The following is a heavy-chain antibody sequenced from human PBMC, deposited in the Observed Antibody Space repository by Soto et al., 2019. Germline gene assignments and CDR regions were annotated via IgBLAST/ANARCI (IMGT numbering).Heavy chain of an antibody. CDR2: MNPNSGNT. CDR1: GYTFTSYD. V-gene: IGHV1-8*01. Sequence: QVQLVQSGAEVKKPGASVKVSCKASGYTFTSYDINWVRQATGQGLEWMGWMNPNSGNTGYAQKFQGRVTMTRNTSISTAYMELRGLRSEDTAVYYCARRGYSSSWYYYYYSGMDVWGQGTTVTVSS. J-gene: IGHJ6*02. CDR3: ARRGYSSSWYYYYYSGMDV. D-gene: IGHD6-13*01.